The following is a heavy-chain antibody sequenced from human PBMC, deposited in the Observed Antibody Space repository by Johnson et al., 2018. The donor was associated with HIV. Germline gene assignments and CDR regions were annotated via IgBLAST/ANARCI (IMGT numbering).Heavy chain of an antibody. CDR3: ARVRPNPTVTTRGAAFDI. V-gene: IGHV3-23*04. J-gene: IGHJ3*02. CDR1: GFKYAAS. D-gene: IGHD4-17*01. CDR2: TPGGDGGT. Sequence: VQLVESGGGLVQPGGSLRLSCAASGFKYAASGLAFSNYAVKWVSHTPGGDGGTSFADSVRGRYIISRDNSKNTLYLQMNSLRAEDTAVYYCARVRPNPTVTTRGAAFDIWGQGTMVTVSS.